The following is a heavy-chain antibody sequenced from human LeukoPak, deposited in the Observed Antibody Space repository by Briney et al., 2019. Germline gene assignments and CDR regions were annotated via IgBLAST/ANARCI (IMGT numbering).Heavy chain of an antibody. D-gene: IGHD3-3*01. J-gene: IGHJ5*02. Sequence: GASVKVSCKASGYTFTSYGISWVRLAPGRGLEWMGWISAYNGNTNYAQKLQGRVTMPTDTSTSTAYMELRSLRSDDTAVYYCARTLLRITIFGVVIVSWFDPWGQGTLVTVSS. CDR3: ARTLLRITIFGVVIVSWFDP. CDR1: GYTFTSYG. CDR2: ISAYNGNT. V-gene: IGHV1-18*01.